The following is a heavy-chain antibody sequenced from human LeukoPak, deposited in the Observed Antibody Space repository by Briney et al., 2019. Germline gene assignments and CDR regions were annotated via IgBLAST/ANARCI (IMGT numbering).Heavy chain of an antibody. CDR1: GYTFTSYG. J-gene: IGHJ6*03. CDR2: ISAYNGNT. D-gene: IGHD3-16*01. Sequence: ASVKVSCKASGYTFTSYGISCVPQAPRQGLEWMGWISAYNGNTNYAQKLQGRVTMTTDTSTSTAYMELRSLRSDDTAVYYCARTLGDYMDVWGKGTTVTISS. CDR3: ARTLGDYMDV. V-gene: IGHV1-18*01.